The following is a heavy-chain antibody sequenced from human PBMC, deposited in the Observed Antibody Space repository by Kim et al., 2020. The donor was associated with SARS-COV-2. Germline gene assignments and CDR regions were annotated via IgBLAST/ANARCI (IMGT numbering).Heavy chain of an antibody. CDR1: GYSFTTYW. Sequence: GESLKISCKGSGYSFTTYWIGWVRQMPGKGLEWMGIIYPGDSDTRYRPSFQGQVTISADKSISTAYLQWSSLKASDTALYYCARQSPVFYYGSGSTDYWGQGTLVTVSS. CDR3: ARQSPVFYYGSGSTDY. V-gene: IGHV5-51*01. CDR2: IYPGDSDT. D-gene: IGHD3-10*01. J-gene: IGHJ4*02.